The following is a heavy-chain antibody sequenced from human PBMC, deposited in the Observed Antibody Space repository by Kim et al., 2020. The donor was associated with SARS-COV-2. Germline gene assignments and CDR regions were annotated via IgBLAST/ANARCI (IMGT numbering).Heavy chain of an antibody. CDR3: ARDFGRSYSDAFDI. D-gene: IGHD1-26*01. Sequence: GGSLRLSCAASGFTVSSNYMSWVRQAPGKGLEWVSVIYSGGSTYYSDSVKGRFTISRDNSKNTLYLQMNSLRAADTAVYYCARDFGRSYSDAFDIWGQGT. CDR1: GFTVSSNY. CDR2: IYSGGST. J-gene: IGHJ3*02. V-gene: IGHV3-53*01.